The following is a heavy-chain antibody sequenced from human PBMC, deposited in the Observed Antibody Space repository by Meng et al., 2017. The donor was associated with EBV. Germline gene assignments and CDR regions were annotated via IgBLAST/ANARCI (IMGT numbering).Heavy chain of an antibody. D-gene: IGHD2-21*01. V-gene: IGHV1-46*01. CDR3: ASDFCGGDCYLFAY. CDR2: INPSGGST. Sequence: QVEPEESGAGVKKAWARVKISCNASGYNFTRYYLHWVRQASGQGLEWIGIINPSGGSTSYAQKFQGRVTMNRDTSKNTVYMEMSSLRAEDTAVYYCASDFCGGDCYLFAYWCHGTLVTVSS. CDR1: GYNFTRYY. J-gene: IGHJ4*01.